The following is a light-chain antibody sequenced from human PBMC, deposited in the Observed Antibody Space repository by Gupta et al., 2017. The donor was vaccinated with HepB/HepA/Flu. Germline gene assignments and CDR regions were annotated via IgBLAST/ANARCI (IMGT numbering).Light chain of an antibody. CDR3: GTWDTSLSAYV. Sequence: QSVLTQPPSVSAAPGQKVTISCSGSSSNIGKSFVSWYQHLPGTAPKLLIYENYKRPSGIPDRFSGSKSGASATLGITELQTGDEADYYCGTWDTSLSAYVFGTGTEVTVL. CDR1: SSNIGKSF. V-gene: IGLV1-51*02. J-gene: IGLJ1*01. CDR2: ENY.